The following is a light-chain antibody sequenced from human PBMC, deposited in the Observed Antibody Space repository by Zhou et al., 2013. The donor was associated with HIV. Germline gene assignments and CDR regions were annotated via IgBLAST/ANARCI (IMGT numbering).Light chain of an antibody. CDR2: GAS. Sequence: DIQMTQSPSSLSASVGDSVTITCRASQGISSYVAWYQQKPGAVPKLLIYGASTSRSGVPSRFRGSGSGKEFTLTISSLQADDFATYYCQEYEDFQWGFGQGTKVEVK. J-gene: IGKJ1*01. CDR1: QGISSY. V-gene: IGKV1-27*01. CDR3: QEYEDFQWG.